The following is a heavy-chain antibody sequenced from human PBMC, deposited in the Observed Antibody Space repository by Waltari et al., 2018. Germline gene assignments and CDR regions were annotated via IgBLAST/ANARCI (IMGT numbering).Heavy chain of an antibody. Sequence: QLQLQESGPGLVKPSETLSRTCAVSGGSISSSRFYWGWIRQSAGKGLEWIGSIYSNGNIDYTLTLQSRVTISGDTSKNQFARRLSSVTAAATAVYYCARHWKKSGYRFDPWGQGTLVTVSS. D-gene: IGHD5-12*01. J-gene: IGHJ5*02. V-gene: IGHV4-39*01. CDR1: GGSISSSRFY. CDR2: IYSNGNI. CDR3: ARHWKKSGYRFDP.